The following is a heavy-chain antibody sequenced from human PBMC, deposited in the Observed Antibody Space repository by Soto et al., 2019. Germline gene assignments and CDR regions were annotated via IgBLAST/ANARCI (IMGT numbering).Heavy chain of an antibody. CDR2: ILSDGSNK. CDR1: GFTFSTYG. CDR3: AKGNAVAGTSAWFDP. Sequence: QVQLVESGGGVVQPGRSLRLSCAASGFTFSTYGMHWVRQAPGKGLEWVASILSDGSNKNYADSVKGRFTISRDNSKNTLYLQMNSLRVEDTAFYYCAKGNAVAGTSAWFDPWGQGTLVTVSS. V-gene: IGHV3-30*18. J-gene: IGHJ5*02. D-gene: IGHD6-19*01.